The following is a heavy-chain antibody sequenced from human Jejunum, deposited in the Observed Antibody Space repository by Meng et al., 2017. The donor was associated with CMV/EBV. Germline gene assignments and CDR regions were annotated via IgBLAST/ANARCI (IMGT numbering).Heavy chain of an antibody. CDR3: ARYYIY. CDR1: GGFFSGYY. V-gene: IGHV4-34*01. D-gene: IGHD3-10*01. CDR2: INDIGST. J-gene: IGHJ4*02. Sequence: PSETLCLTCGFSGGFFSGYYWSWIRQPPGKGLEWIGEINDIGSTNYNPSLKSRVSISVDTSKKQFSLKLTSVTAADTAVYYCARYYIYWGQGTLVTVSS.